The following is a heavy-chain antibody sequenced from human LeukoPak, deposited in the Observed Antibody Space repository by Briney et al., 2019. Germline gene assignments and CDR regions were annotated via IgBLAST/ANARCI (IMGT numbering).Heavy chain of an antibody. CDR2: INHSGST. Sequence: SETLSLTCTVSGGSISSSSYYWSWIRQPPGKGLEWIGEINHSGSTNYNPSLKSRVTISVDTSKNQFSLKLSSVTAADTAVYYCARGSYDSSGYYWGAYYYYYYMDVWGKGTTVTVSS. V-gene: IGHV4-39*07. D-gene: IGHD3-22*01. J-gene: IGHJ6*03. CDR3: ARGSYDSSGYYWGAYYYYYYMDV. CDR1: GGSISSSSYY.